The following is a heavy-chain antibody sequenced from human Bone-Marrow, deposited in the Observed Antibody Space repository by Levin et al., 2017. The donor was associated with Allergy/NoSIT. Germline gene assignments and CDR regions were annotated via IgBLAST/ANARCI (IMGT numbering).Heavy chain of an antibody. CDR1: GFTFSNAW. J-gene: IGHJ6*02. Sequence: GESLKISCAASGFTFSNAWMIWVRQAPGKGLEWVGRIKSKADDGATDYAAPVKGRFTISRDDLRNTVYLQMNSLKTEDTAMYFCTTCEGSGSYYKCSYFYGMDVWGQGTTVTVSS. V-gene: IGHV3-15*07. CDR2: IKSKADDGAT. CDR3: TTCEGSGSYYKCSYFYGMDV. D-gene: IGHD3-10*01.